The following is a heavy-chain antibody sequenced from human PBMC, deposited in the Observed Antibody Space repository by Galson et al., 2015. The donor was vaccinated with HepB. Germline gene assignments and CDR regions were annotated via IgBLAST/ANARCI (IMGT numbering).Heavy chain of an antibody. D-gene: IGHD5-18*01. J-gene: IGHJ4*02. Sequence: SLRLSCAASGFIFSSFGMSWVRQAPGKGLEWVSSISGRGGNTYYADSVKGRFTISRDNSKKMVYLQMNSLRAEDTAVYYCVRESLMAMVTFDLWGRGTLGTVSS. CDR2: ISGRGGNT. V-gene: IGHV3-23*01. CDR1: GFIFSSFG. CDR3: VRESLMAMVTFDL.